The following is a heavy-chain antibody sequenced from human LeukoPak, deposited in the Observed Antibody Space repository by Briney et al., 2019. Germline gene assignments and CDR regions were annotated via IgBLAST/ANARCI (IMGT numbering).Heavy chain of an antibody. CDR1: GFTFNTYS. V-gene: IGHV3-21*01. CDR3: ARRLPSDY. Sequence: PGGSLRLSCVASGFTFNTYSMNWVRQAPGKGLEWVSSISSRSDYIYYADSVRGRFTISRDNAKDSLYLQMNSLRAEDTAVYYCARRLPSDYWGQGTLVTVSS. D-gene: IGHD4-11*01. CDR2: ISSRSDYI. J-gene: IGHJ4*02.